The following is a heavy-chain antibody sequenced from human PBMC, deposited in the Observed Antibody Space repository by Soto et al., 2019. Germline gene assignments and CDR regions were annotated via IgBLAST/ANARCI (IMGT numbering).Heavy chain of an antibody. V-gene: IGHV3-48*03. J-gene: IGHJ4*02. CDR3: AGVLLYYYDSSGPIDY. CDR1: RFTFSSYE. CDR2: ISRSGSII. Sequence: VGSLRLSCAASRFTFSSYEMNWVRQAPGKGLEWVSYISRSGSIIYYADSVKGRFTISRDNAKNSLYLQMDSLRAEDTAVYYCAGVLLYYYDSSGPIDYWGQGTLVTVSS. D-gene: IGHD3-22*01.